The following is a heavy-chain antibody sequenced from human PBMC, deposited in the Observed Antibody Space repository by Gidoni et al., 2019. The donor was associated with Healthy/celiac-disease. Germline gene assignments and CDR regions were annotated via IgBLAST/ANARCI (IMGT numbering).Heavy chain of an antibody. CDR2: INPSGGST. V-gene: IGHV1-46*01. CDR1: GYTFTSYY. Sequence: QVQLVQSGAEVKKPGASVKVSCKASGYTFTSYYMHWVRQAPGQGLEWMGIINPSGGSTSYAQKFQGRVTMTRDTSTSTVYMELSSLRSEDTAVYYCARDRTAVAKPSSPLDPWGQGTLVTVSS. D-gene: IGHD6-19*01. J-gene: IGHJ5*02. CDR3: ARDRTAVAKPSSPLDP.